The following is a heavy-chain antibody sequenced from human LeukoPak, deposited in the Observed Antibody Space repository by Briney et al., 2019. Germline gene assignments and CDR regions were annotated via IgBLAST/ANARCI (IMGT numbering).Heavy chain of an antibody. Sequence: SETLSLTCAVYGGSFSGYYWSWIRQPPGKGLEWIGEINHSGSTNYNPSLKSRVTISVDTSKNQFSLKLSSVTAADTAVYYCARGTQGVTIFGVVITNWYFDLWGRGTLVTVSS. D-gene: IGHD3-3*01. J-gene: IGHJ2*01. CDR1: GGSFSGYY. CDR2: INHSGST. CDR3: ARGTQGVTIFGVVITNWYFDL. V-gene: IGHV4-34*01.